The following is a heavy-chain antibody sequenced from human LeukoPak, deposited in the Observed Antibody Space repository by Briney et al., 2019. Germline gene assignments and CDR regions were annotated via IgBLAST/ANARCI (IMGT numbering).Heavy chain of an antibody. D-gene: IGHD6-19*01. J-gene: IGHJ4*02. V-gene: IGHV1-18*04. CDR1: GYTFTSYS. Sequence: ASVKVSCKASGYTFTSYSISRVRQAPGQGLEWMGWISVYNGNTKYAQKFQGRVTTTTDTSTSTAYMELRSLRSDDTAVYYCARDQVAVAGDFDYWGQGTLVTVSS. CDR2: ISVYNGNT. CDR3: ARDQVAVAGDFDY.